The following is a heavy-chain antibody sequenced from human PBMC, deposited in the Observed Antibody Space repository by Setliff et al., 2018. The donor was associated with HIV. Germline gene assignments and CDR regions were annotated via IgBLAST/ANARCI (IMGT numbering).Heavy chain of an antibody. Sequence: SETLSLTCTVSNGSISGYYWSWIRQSPGKGLEWIGYIYSSGSTNYQPSLKSRVTMSIDTSNNQFSLNLTSLTAADTAVYFCARVHYSWDSFDYWGQVTLVTVSS. D-gene: IGHD2-15*01. CDR3: ARVHYSWDSFDY. CDR2: IYSSGST. J-gene: IGHJ4*02. V-gene: IGHV4-4*09. CDR1: NGSISGYY.